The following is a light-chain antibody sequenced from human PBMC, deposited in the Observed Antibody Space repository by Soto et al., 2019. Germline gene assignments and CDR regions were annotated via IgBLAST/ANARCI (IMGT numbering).Light chain of an antibody. CDR2: GNS. J-gene: IGLJ3*02. Sequence: QAVVTQPPSVSGAPGQRVTISCTGSSSNIGAGYDVHWYQQPPGTAPKLLISGNSNRPSGVPDRFSGSKSGTSASLAITGLQAEDEADYYCQSYDSSLSGWVFGGGTKVTVL. CDR3: QSYDSSLSGWV. V-gene: IGLV1-40*01. CDR1: SSNIGAGYD.